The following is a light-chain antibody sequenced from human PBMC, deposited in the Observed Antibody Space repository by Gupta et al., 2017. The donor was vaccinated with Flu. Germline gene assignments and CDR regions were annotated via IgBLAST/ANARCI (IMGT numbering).Light chain of an antibody. CDR2: DTS. V-gene: IGKV3-11*01. Sequence: EIVLTQSPAILSLSPGERATLSCRASQTVSYYLAWYQQKLGQAPRLLIYDTSNRATGVPPSFSGSGSGLDFSLTISSLEPEDSAAYYCQQRRDWPLTFGQGTKLEI. CDR3: QQRRDWPLT. CDR1: QTVSYY. J-gene: IGKJ2*01.